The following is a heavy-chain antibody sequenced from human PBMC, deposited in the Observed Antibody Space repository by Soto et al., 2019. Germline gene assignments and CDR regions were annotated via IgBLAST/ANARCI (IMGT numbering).Heavy chain of an antibody. Sequence: SETLSLTCTVSGGSISSGGYYWSWIRQPAGKGLEWIGRIYTSGSTNYNPSLKSRVTMSVDTSKNQFSLKLSSVTAADTAVYYCARVLPYDFWSGYYPSDAFDIWGQGKMVTVSS. CDR2: IYTSGST. D-gene: IGHD3-3*01. CDR1: GGSISSGGYY. J-gene: IGHJ3*02. CDR3: ARVLPYDFWSGYYPSDAFDI. V-gene: IGHV4-61*02.